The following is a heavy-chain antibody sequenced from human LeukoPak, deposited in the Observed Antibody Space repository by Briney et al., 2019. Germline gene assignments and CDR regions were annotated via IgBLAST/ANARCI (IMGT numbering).Heavy chain of an antibody. D-gene: IGHD1-26*01. CDR1: GGSISGTNW. CDR2: ISLAGQT. J-gene: IGHJ4*02. V-gene: IGHV4-4*02. CDR3: SRESGPFCPFVY. Sequence: PSGTLSLTCGVSGGSISGTNWWSWVRQPPGQGLEWIGEISLAGQTNYNPSLNSRVTMSLDKSSNQLSLHLTSVTAAYTATYYCSRESGPFCPFVYWGQGTLVIVSS.